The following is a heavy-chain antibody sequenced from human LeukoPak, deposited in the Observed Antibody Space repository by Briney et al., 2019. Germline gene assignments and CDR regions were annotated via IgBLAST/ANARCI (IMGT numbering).Heavy chain of an antibody. CDR1: GASISNYF. Sequence: SETLSLTCTVSGASISNYFWSWIRQPPGKGLEWIGYIYYSGNTNYNPSLKSRVTISVDTSKNQFSLKLSSVTAADTAVYYCARDRYSSSRDAFDIWGQGTMVTVSS. CDR3: ARDRYSSSRDAFDI. D-gene: IGHD6-13*01. V-gene: IGHV4-59*01. J-gene: IGHJ3*02. CDR2: IYYSGNT.